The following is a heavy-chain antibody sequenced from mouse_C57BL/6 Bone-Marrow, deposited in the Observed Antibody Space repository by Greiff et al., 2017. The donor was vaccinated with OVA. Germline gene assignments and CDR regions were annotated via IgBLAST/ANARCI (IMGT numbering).Heavy chain of an antibody. V-gene: IGHV1-81*01. D-gene: IGHD2-3*01. CDR2: IYPRSGNT. J-gene: IGHJ3*01. CDR1: GYTFTSYG. Sequence: QVQLKESGAELARPGASVKLSCKASGYTFTSYGISWVKQSTGQGLEWIGEIYPRSGNTYYNEKFKGKATLTADKSSSTAYMELRSLTSEDSAVYFCARGGGYSFAYWGQGTLVTVSA. CDR3: ARGGGYSFAY.